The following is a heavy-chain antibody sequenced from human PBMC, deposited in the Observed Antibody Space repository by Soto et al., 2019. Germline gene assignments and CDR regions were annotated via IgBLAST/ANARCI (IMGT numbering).Heavy chain of an antibody. CDR3: ARGLRGRGIMVRGGNYYDYYMDV. J-gene: IGHJ6*03. CDR1: GYTFTSYD. V-gene: IGHV1-8*01. D-gene: IGHD3-10*01. CDR2: MNPNSGNT. Sequence: ASVKVSCKASGYTFTSYDINWVRQATGQGLEWMGWMNPNSGNTGYAQKFQGRVTMTRNTSISTAYMELSSLRSEDTAVYYCARGLRGRGIMVRGGNYYDYYMDVWGKGTTVTVSS.